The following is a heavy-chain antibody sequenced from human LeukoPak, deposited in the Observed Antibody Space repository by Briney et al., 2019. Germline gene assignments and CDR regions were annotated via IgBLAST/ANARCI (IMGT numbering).Heavy chain of an antibody. D-gene: IGHD6-19*01. CDR2: VNHSGST. CDR3: ARDEAVAGIGFGWFDP. Sequence: SETLSLTCAVYGGSFSGYYWSWIRQPPGKGLEWIGEVNHSGSTNYNPSLKSRVTISVDTSKNQFSLKLSSVTAADTAVYYCARDEAVAGIGFGWFDPWGQGTLVTVSS. CDR1: GGSFSGYY. J-gene: IGHJ5*02. V-gene: IGHV4-34*01.